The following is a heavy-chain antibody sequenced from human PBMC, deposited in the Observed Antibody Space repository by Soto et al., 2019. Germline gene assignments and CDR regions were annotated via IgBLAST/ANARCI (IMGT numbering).Heavy chain of an antibody. D-gene: IGHD5-18*01. J-gene: IGHJ5*02. CDR3: ARARGDTAMVRMYNWFDP. Sequence: QVQLVQSGAEVKKPGSSVKVSCKASGGTFSSYAISWVRQAPGQGLEWMGGIIPIFGTANYAQKFQGRVTITADECTRTAYKELGSLRSEDTAVYYCARARGDTAMVRMYNWFDPWGQGTLVTVSS. V-gene: IGHV1-69*01. CDR1: GGTFSSYA. CDR2: IIPIFGTA.